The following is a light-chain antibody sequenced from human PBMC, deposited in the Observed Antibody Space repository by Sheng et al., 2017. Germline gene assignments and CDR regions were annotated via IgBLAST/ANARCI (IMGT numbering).Light chain of an antibody. CDR3: QQYDTSPVT. V-gene: IGKV3-20*01. CDR1: RSVYSNY. CDR2: GS. Sequence: EIVLTQSPGTLSLSPGERATLSCRASRSVYSNYLAWFQQKPGQAPRLLMSGSSRATGIPDRFSGGGSGADFTLNISRLEPEDFAVYYCQQYDTSPVTFGQGTRLE. J-gene: IGKJ5*01.